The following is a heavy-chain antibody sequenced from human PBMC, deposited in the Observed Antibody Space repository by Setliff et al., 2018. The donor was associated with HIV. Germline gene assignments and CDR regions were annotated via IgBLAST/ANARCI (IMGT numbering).Heavy chain of an antibody. Sequence: SVKVSCKASGGIFNTYGMNWVRQAPGQGLEWMGGIIPILGIANYAQKFKGRVTITADKSTSTVYMELRSLRSEDTAVHYCARDHDSSAYTYFDYWGQGTLVTVSS. CDR2: IIPILGIA. D-gene: IGHD3-22*01. CDR3: ARDHDSSAYTYFDY. J-gene: IGHJ4*02. V-gene: IGHV1-69*10. CDR1: GGIFNTYG.